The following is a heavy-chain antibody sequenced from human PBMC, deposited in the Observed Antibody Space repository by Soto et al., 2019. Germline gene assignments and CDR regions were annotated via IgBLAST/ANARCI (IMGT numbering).Heavy chain of an antibody. V-gene: IGHV4-30-4*01. D-gene: IGHD6-13*01. J-gene: IGHJ5*02. CDR2: IYYSGST. Sequence: QVQLQESGPGLVKPSQTLSLTCTVSGGSISSGDYYWSWIRQPPGKGLGWIGYIYYSGSTSYNPPLKSRVTISVDTSKNQFSLKLSSVTAADTAVYYCARERPDGSRLDPWGQGTLVTVSS. CDR1: GGSISSGDYY. CDR3: ARERPDGSRLDP.